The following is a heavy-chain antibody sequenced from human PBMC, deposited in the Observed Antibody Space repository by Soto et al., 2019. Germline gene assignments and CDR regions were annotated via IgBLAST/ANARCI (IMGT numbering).Heavy chain of an antibody. D-gene: IGHD6-13*01. CDR2: IYYSGST. CDR3: ARRLLARSSSWLLYSWFDP. J-gene: IGHJ5*02. Sequence: NPSETLSLTCTVSGRSISSGGYYWSWIRQHPGKGLEWIGYIYYSGSTYYNPSLKSRVTISVDTSKNQFSLKLSSVTAADTAVYYCARRLLARSSSWLLYSWFDPWGQGTLGTVSS. CDR1: GRSISSGGYY. V-gene: IGHV4-31*03.